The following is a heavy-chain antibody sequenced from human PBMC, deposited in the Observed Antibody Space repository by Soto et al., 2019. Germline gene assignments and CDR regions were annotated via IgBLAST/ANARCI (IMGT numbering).Heavy chain of an antibody. CDR2: IYYSGST. D-gene: IGHD3-22*01. J-gene: IGHJ4*02. CDR3: ARVRAGATYYYDSTGFDH. Sequence: QVQLQESGPGLVKPSQTLSLTCTVSGGSISSGDNYWSWIRQHPRKGLEWFGYIYYSGSTYYNPSLRRRVTITVDPSKNQFSLKLSSVTAADSAVYYCARVRAGATYYYDSTGFDHWGQGSLVTVSS. CDR1: GGSISSGDNY. V-gene: IGHV4-31*03.